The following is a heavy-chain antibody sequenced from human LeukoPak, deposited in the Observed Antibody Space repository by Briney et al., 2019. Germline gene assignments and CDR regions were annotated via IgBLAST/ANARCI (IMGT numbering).Heavy chain of an antibody. J-gene: IGHJ4*02. CDR1: GFTFSSYA. V-gene: IGHV3-30-3*01. CDR2: ISYDGSNK. CDR3: APTKYSSGWPFDY. Sequence: GRSLRLSCAASGFTFSSYAMHWVRQAPGKGLEWVAVISYDGSNKYYADSVKGRFTISRDNSKNTLYLQMNSLRAEDTAVYYCAPTKYSSGWPFDYWGQGTLVTVSS. D-gene: IGHD6-19*01.